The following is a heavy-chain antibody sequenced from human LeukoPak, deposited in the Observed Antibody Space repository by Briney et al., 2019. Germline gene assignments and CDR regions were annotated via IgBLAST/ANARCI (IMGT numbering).Heavy chain of an antibody. Sequence: SETLSLTCAVYGGSFSGYYWSWIRQPPGKGLEWIGEINHSGRTNYNPSLKSRVTISVDTSKNQFSLKLSSVTAADTAVYYCARGDFACSGGSCYSGDASDIWGQGTMVTVSS. CDR3: ARGDFACSGGSCYSGDASDI. V-gene: IGHV4-34*01. CDR2: INHSGRT. J-gene: IGHJ3*02. D-gene: IGHD2-15*01. CDR1: GGSFSGYY.